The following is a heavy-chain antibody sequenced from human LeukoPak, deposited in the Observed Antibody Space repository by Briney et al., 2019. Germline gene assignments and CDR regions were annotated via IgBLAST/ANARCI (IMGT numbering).Heavy chain of an antibody. D-gene: IGHD6-19*01. CDR1: GFTFNNYW. J-gene: IGHJ5*02. Sequence: GGSLRLSCAASGFTFNNYWMHWVRQAPGKGLVWASRVNSDGSSTSYADSVKGRFTISRDNAKNTVYLQMKSLRDDDTAVYYCARAQAVAGTGGFDPWGQGTLVTVSS. V-gene: IGHV3-74*01. CDR3: ARAQAVAGTGGFDP. CDR2: VNSDGSST.